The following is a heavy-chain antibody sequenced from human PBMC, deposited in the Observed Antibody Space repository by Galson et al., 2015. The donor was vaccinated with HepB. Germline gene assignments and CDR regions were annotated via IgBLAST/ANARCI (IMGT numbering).Heavy chain of an antibody. CDR1: GFSVGTYG. V-gene: IGHV3-23*01. Sequence: SLRLSCAASGFSVGTYGISWFRPAPGKGLEWASGMSGSGGYKKSADSGKGRFNISTDNSKNTLHLQMNRLRAEDTVVYYCAKDLIAVAGTGRYFDFWGQGTKVTVSS. CDR2: MSGSGGYK. J-gene: IGHJ4*02. D-gene: IGHD6-19*01. CDR3: AKDLIAVAGTGRYFDF.